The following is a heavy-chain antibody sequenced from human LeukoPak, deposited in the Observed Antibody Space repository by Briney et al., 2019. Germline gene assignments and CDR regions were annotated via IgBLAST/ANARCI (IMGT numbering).Heavy chain of an antibody. CDR3: ARYYCDGDCSHFDY. Sequence: SETLSLTCTVSGGSISGYYWSWIRQPPGKGLEWIGYIFYSGSTNSNPSLKSRVTISVDTSKNQFSLKLRSVTAADTALYCCARYYCDGDCSHFDYWGQGTLVTVSS. V-gene: IGHV4-59*08. J-gene: IGHJ4*02. CDR2: IFYSGST. D-gene: IGHD2-21*02. CDR1: GGSISGYY.